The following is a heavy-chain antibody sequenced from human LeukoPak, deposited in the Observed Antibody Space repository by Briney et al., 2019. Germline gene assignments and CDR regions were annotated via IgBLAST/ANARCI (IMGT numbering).Heavy chain of an antibody. CDR2: ISSSGSTI. J-gene: IGHJ6*03. CDR3: AKYEPQDYYYYYMDV. V-gene: IGHV3-11*01. Sequence: GGSLRLSCAASGFTFSDYYMSWIRQAPGKGLEWVSYISSSGSTIYYADSVKGRFTISRDNSKNTLYLQMNSLRAEDTAVYYCAKYEPQDYYYYYMDVWGKGTTVTVSS. CDR1: GFTFSDYY. D-gene: IGHD3-3*01.